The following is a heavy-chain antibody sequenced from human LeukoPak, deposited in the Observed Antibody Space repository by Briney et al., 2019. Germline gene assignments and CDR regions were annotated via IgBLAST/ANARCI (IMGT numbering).Heavy chain of an antibody. D-gene: IGHD1-26*01. Sequence: SETLSLTCTVSGGSISSYYRSWIRQPAGKGLEWIGRIYTSESTNYNPSLKSRVTMSVDTSKNQFSLKLSSVTAADTAVYYCARSSIVGATDFFDYWGQGTLVTVSS. CDR2: IYTSEST. CDR3: ARSSIVGATDFFDY. CDR1: GGSISSYY. V-gene: IGHV4-4*07. J-gene: IGHJ4*02.